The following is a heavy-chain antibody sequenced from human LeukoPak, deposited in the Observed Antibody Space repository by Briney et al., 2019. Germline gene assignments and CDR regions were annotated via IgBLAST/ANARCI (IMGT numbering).Heavy chain of an antibody. CDR2: IIPIFGTA. D-gene: IGHD2-2*01. J-gene: IGHJ5*02. Sequence: ASMKVSCKASGYTFTSYGISWVRQAPGQGLEWMGGIIPIFGTANYAQKFQGRVTITADESTSTAYMELSSLRSEDTAVYYCARGYCSSTSCYESNWFDPWGQGTLVTVSS. CDR1: GYTFTSYG. V-gene: IGHV1-69*13. CDR3: ARGYCSSTSCYESNWFDP.